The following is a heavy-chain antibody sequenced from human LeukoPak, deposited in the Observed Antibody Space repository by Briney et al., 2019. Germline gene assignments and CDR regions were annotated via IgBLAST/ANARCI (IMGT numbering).Heavy chain of an antibody. V-gene: IGHV1-2*02. J-gene: IGHJ5*02. Sequence: GASVKVSCKASGYTFTGYYMHWVRQVPGQGLEWMGWINPNSGGTNYAQKFQGRATMTRDTSISTAYMELSRLRSDDTAVYYCARARLGVVVPAAIRSNWFDPWGQGTLVTVSS. CDR2: INPNSGGT. D-gene: IGHD2-2*02. CDR1: GYTFTGYY. CDR3: ARARLGVVVPAAIRSNWFDP.